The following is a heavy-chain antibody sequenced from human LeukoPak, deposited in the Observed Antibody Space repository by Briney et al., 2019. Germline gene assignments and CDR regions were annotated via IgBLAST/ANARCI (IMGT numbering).Heavy chain of an antibody. V-gene: IGHV3-23*01. CDR2: ISGSGGST. CDR3: AKDRNYYDPVYYFDY. Sequence: GGSLRLSCAASGFTFSSDGMSWVRQAPGKGLEGVSAISGSGGSTYYADSGKGRVTISRDNSKNTLYLQMNSLRAEDTAVYYCAKDRNYYDPVYYFDYWGQGTLVTVSS. D-gene: IGHD3-22*01. J-gene: IGHJ4*02. CDR1: GFTFSSDG.